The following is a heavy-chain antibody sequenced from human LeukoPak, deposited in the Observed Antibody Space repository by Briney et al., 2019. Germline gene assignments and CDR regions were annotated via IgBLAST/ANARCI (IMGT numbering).Heavy chain of an antibody. D-gene: IGHD5-12*01. J-gene: IGHJ6*02. V-gene: IGHV3-23*01. CDR1: GFTFSSYA. Sequence: GGSLRLSCAASGFTFSSYAMSWVRQAPGKGLEWVSAISGSGGSTYYADSVKGRFTISRDNSKNTLYLQMNSLRAEDTAVYYCAKVVYSGYGYGMDVWGQGTTVTVSS. CDR3: AKVVYSGYGYGMDV. CDR2: ISGSGGST.